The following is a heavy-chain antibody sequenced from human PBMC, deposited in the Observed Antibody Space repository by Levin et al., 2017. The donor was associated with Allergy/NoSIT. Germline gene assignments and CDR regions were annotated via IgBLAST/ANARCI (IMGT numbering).Heavy chain of an antibody. CDR2: IKSKTDGGTP. CDR1: GFTFSNAW. D-gene: IGHD4-17*01. Sequence: GGSLRLSCAASGFTFSNAWMTWVRQAPGKGLEWVGRIKSKTDGGTPDYAAPVKGRFTISRDDSTNTLYLQMNSLKTEDTAVYYCTTESDGAVFDYWGQGTLVTVSS. J-gene: IGHJ4*02. V-gene: IGHV3-15*01. CDR3: TTESDGAVFDY.